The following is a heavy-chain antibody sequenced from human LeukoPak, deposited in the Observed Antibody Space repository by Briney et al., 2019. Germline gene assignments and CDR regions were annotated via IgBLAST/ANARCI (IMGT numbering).Heavy chain of an antibody. Sequence: SVKVSCKASGGTFSSYAISWVRQAPGQGLEWMGRIIPIFGTANYAQKFQGRVTITTDESTSTAYVELSSLRSEDTAVYYRARGAYSSGWPNWFDPWGRGTLVTVSS. J-gene: IGHJ5*02. CDR1: GGTFSSYA. CDR2: IIPIFGTA. V-gene: IGHV1-69*05. CDR3: ARGAYSSGWPNWFDP. D-gene: IGHD6-19*01.